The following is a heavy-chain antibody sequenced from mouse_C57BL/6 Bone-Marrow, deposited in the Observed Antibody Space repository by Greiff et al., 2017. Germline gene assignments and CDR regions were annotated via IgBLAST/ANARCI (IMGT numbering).Heavy chain of an antibody. Sequence: QVQLQQSGAELVRPGASVTLSCKASGYTFTDYEMHWVKQTPVHGLEWIGAIDPETGGTAYNQKFKGKAILTADKSSSTAYMELRSLTSEDSAVYYCTRGDYYGRSVYYFDYWGQGTTLTVSS. J-gene: IGHJ2*01. D-gene: IGHD1-1*01. CDR1: GYTFTDYE. CDR2: IDPETGGT. CDR3: TRGDYYGRSVYYFDY. V-gene: IGHV1-15*01.